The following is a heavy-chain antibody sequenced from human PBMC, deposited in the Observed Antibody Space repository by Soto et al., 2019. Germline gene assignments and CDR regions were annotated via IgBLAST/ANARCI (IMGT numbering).Heavy chain of an antibody. D-gene: IGHD6-19*01. V-gene: IGHV3-74*01. CDR2: INTDGSST. CDR1: GFTFSSYW. CDR3: TRDLVAGEDY. J-gene: IGHJ4*02. Sequence: GGSLRLSCVVSGFTFSSYWMHWVRQAPGKGLVWVSRINTDGSSTGYADSVRGRFTISRDNAKNTLYLQMNSLRADDTAVYYYTRDLVAGEDYWGQGTLVTVSS.